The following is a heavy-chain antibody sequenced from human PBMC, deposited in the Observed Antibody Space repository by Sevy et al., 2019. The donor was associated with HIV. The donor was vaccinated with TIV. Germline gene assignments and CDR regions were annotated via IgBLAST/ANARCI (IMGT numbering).Heavy chain of an antibody. V-gene: IGHV3-11*01. J-gene: IGHJ4*02. CDR3: ARDLASGSFYSLYFDY. CDR2: ISSSGTII. D-gene: IGHD3-10*01. CDR1: GLNVSDYF. Sequence: GGSLRLSCAVSGLNVSDYFMAWIRQAPGRGPEWVSYISSSGTIINYRDSVKGRFTISRDNAKNSLYLQMNSLRPEDTAMYYCARDLASGSFYSLYFDYWGQGTLVTVSS.